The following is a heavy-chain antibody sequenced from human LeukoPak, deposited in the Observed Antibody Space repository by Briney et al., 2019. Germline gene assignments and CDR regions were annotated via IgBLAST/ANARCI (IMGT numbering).Heavy chain of an antibody. CDR1: GGSISSYY. J-gene: IGHJ6*03. CDR3: ARDRRYCSSTSCYYYYYMDV. V-gene: IGHV4-4*07. D-gene: IGHD2-2*01. Sequence: SETLSLTCTVSGGSISSYYWSWIRQPAGKGLEWIGRIYTSGSTNYNPSLKSRVTMSVDTSKNQFSLKLSSVTAADTAVYYCARDRRYCSSTSCYYYYYMDVWGKGTTVTVSS. CDR2: IYTSGST.